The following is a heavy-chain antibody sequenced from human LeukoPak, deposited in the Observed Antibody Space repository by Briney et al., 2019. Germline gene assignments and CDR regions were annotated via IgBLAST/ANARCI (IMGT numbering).Heavy chain of an antibody. D-gene: IGHD6-13*01. CDR1: GFTFSSYW. Sequence: GGSLRLSCAASGFTFSSYWMHWVRHAPGKGLVWVSRINIDGSSTIYADSVKGRFPILRDNAKNTVYLQMNSLRAEDTAVYYCARPSHSSSWYYYYYMDVWGKGTTVTISS. J-gene: IGHJ6*03. V-gene: IGHV3-74*01. CDR2: INIDGSST. CDR3: ARPSHSSSWYYYYYMDV.